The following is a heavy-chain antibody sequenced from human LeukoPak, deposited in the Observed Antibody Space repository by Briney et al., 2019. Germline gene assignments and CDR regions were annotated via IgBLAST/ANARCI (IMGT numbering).Heavy chain of an antibody. D-gene: IGHD2-15*01. J-gene: IGHJ5*02. Sequence: PSQTLSLTCAVSGGSLSRGGYSWSWIRQPPGKGLEGIGYIYHSGSTYYNPSLKSRVTISVDRSKNQFSVKLSPVTAADTAVYYCARGPYCSGGSCYSVWFDPWGQGTLVTVSS. CDR2: IYHSGST. CDR1: GGSLSRGGYS. V-gene: IGHV4-30-2*01. CDR3: ARGPYCSGGSCYSVWFDP.